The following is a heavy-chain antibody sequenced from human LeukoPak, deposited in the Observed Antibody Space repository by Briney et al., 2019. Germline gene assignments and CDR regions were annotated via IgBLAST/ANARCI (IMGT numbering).Heavy chain of an antibody. V-gene: IGHV4-34*01. Sequence: SETLSLTCAVYGGPFSDYYWSWIRQPPGKGLEWIGRTNHSGSTNYSPSLKSRATISVDTSKSQFSLKLNSMTAADTAVYYCARGEGARDGYNYEGPFYFDYWGQGTLVTVSS. CDR3: ARGEGARDGYNYEGPFYFDY. D-gene: IGHD5-24*01. J-gene: IGHJ4*02. CDR1: GGPFSDYY. CDR2: TNHSGST.